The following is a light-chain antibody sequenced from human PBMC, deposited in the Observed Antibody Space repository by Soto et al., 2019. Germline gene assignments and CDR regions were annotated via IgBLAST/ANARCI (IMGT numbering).Light chain of an antibody. J-gene: IGKJ5*01. CDR2: GAP. V-gene: IGKV3-20*01. CDR3: QQYDHSPAIT. CDR1: QSVSSSY. Sequence: EIVLTQSPATLSLSPGERATLSCSASQSVSSSYLASYQQKPGQPPRILIHGAPPRATGIPDTIIGSGSGTDVTLTIGRLEPADVAAYYCQQYDHSPAITCGQGTRVEIK.